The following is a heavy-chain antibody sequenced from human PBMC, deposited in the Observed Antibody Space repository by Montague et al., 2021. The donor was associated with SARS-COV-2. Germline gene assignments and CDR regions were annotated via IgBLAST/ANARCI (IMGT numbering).Heavy chain of an antibody. J-gene: IGHJ3*02. CDR2: SYNSGST. D-gene: IGHD6-13*01. CDR1: GGSISSYS. CDR3: ARVGRGSSWYEVAFDI. V-gene: IGHV4-59*01. Sequence: SETLSLTCTVSGGSISSYSWTWIWQPPGKGLERMWYSYNSGSTNSNSSLTSRVSISVDMSKIQISLKLSSVAAADTAVYYCARVGRGSSWYEVAFDIWGQGTMVTVSS.